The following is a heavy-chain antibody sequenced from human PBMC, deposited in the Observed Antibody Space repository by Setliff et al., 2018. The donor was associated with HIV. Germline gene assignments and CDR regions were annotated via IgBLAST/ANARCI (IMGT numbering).Heavy chain of an antibody. CDR3: ARAAGYSSSWHRYAFEI. CDR2: IDPNSGDT. Sequence: ASVKVSCKASGYTFTGYYLHWVRQAPGQGLEWLGWIDPNSGDTNYEQKFQGRVSMTRDTSISTVYMELSSLRSDDTAVYYCARAAGYSSSWHRYAFEIWGQGTMVTVSS. D-gene: IGHD6-13*01. V-gene: IGHV1-2*02. J-gene: IGHJ3*02. CDR1: GYTFTGYY.